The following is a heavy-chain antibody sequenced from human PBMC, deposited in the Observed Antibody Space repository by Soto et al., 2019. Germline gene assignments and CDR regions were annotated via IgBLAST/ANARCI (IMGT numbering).Heavy chain of an antibody. D-gene: IGHD6-19*01. J-gene: IGHJ4*02. CDR1: GYTFTSYG. CDR3: ATFTWQWQDFDY. CDR2: ISAYNGNT. Sequence: ASVKVSCKASGYTFTSYGISWVRQAPGQGLEWMGWISAYNGNTNYAQKLQGRVTMTTDTSTSTAYMELRSLRSDDTAVYYCATFTWQWQDFDYWGQGTLVTVSS. V-gene: IGHV1-18*01.